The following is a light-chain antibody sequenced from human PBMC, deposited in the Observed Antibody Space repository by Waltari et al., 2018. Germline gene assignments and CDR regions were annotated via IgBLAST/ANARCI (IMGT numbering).Light chain of an antibody. CDR1: SGHTSNV. Sequence: QLVLTQSPSASASLGASVKLTCTLSSGHTSNVIAWHQQQPEKGPRYWMKVYSDGSHSKGDGIPDRFSGSSSVAERYLTISSVQSGDEADYYCQTGGHGTWVFGGGTKLTVL. CDR3: QTGGHGTWV. J-gene: IGLJ3*02. V-gene: IGLV4-69*01. CDR2: VYSDGSH.